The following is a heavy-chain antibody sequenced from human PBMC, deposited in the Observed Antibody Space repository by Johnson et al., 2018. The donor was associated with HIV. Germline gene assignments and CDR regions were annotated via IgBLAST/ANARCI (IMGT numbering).Heavy chain of an antibody. D-gene: IGHD5-12*01. CDR2: ISYDGSNK. V-gene: IGHV3-30*04. J-gene: IGHJ3*01. CDR3: ASGDDDGV. CDR1: GFTFNNYP. Sequence: QVYLVESGGGVVQPGRSLRLSCAVSGFTFNNYPMHWVRQAPGKGLEWVAVISYDGSNKYYGDSAKGRFTISRDNSKNTLYLQMNRLRCEDTAVYYCASGDDDGVGGQGTMVTVSS.